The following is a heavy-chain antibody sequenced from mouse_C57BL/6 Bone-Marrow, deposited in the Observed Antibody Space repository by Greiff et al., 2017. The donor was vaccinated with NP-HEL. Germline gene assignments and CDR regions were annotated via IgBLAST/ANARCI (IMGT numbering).Heavy chain of an antibody. J-gene: IGHJ4*01. CDR3: ARFPSYSKGVMDY. CDR1: GYTFTDYY. V-gene: IGHV1-76*01. CDR2: IYPGSGNT. Sequence: QVQLQQSGAELVRPGASVKLSCKASGYTFTDYYINWVKQRPGQGLEWIARIYPGSGNTYYNEKFKGKATLTAEKSSSTAYMQLSSLTSEDSAVYFCARFPSYSKGVMDYWGQGTSVTVSS. D-gene: IGHD2-5*01.